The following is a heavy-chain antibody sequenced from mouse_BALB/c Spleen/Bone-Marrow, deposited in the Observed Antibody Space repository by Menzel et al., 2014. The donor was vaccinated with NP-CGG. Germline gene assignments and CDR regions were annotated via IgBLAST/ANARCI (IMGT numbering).Heavy chain of an antibody. CDR2: IYPGDFNT. Sequence: VQLVESGPELVKPGASVRISCKASGYTFTSFYIYWVRQRPGQGLEWIGWIYPGDFNTKYNEKFKGKATLTADKSSSTAYMQLSSLTSEDSAVYFCARWGNYGDYAMDYWGQGTSVTVSS. V-gene: IGHV1S56*01. D-gene: IGHD2-1*01. J-gene: IGHJ4*01. CDR3: ARWGNYGDYAMDY. CDR1: GYTFTSFY.